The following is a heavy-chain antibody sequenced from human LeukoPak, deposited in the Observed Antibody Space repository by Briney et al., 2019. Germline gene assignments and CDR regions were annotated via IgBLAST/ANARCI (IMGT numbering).Heavy chain of an antibody. CDR1: GGSFSGYY. Sequence: SETLSLTCAVYGGSFSGYYWSWIRQPPGKGLEWIGEINHSGSTNYNPSLKSRVTISVDTSKNQFSLKLSSVTAADTAVYYCASGQRDYDFWSGYYMNYFDYWGQGTLVTVSS. CDR2: INHSGST. D-gene: IGHD3-3*01. V-gene: IGHV4-34*01. J-gene: IGHJ4*02. CDR3: ASGQRDYDFWSGYYMNYFDY.